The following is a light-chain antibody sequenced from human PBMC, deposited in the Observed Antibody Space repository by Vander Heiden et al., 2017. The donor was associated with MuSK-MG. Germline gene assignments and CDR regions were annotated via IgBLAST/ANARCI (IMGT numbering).Light chain of an antibody. CDR1: KLGDKY. Sequence: SYDLPQPPSVSVSPGQTASITCSGDKLGDKYACWYQQRPGQSPVLVIYQDTKRPTGIPERFSGSNSGNTATLTISGTQAMDEADYYCQAWDSITVVFGGGTKLTVL. J-gene: IGLJ2*01. V-gene: IGLV3-1*01. CDR3: QAWDSITVV. CDR2: QDT.